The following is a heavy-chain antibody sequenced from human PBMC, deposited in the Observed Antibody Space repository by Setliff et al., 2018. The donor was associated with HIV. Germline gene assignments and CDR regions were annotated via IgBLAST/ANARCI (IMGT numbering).Heavy chain of an antibody. J-gene: IGHJ4*02. CDR3: AKASTKWAVGSVAGYFDY. Sequence: PGGSLRLSCAASGFTFDDYAMHWVRQVPGKGLEWVSIISWDGTTTFYADSVKGRFTISRDNSEHSLYLQMNSLRAEDSALYYCAKASTKWAVGSVAGYFDYWGQGALVTVSS. CDR2: ISWDGTTT. D-gene: IGHD1-26*01. CDR1: GFTFDDYA. V-gene: IGHV3-43D*03.